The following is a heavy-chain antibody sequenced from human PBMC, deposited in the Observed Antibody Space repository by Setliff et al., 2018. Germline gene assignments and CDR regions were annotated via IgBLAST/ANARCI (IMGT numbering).Heavy chain of an antibody. V-gene: IGHV1-69*05. J-gene: IGHJ6*03. CDR1: GGTFSSYG. CDR3: VREGVDSRSSTDYRYYMDV. D-gene: IGHD3-22*01. Sequence: GASVKVSCKASGGTFSSYGISWVRQAPGQGLEWMGGTIPIFDTTDYAQKFQGRVTIITDESTSTAFMQLSSLRSEDTAVYYCVREGVDSRSSTDYRYYMDVWGKGTTVTVS. CDR2: TIPIFDTT.